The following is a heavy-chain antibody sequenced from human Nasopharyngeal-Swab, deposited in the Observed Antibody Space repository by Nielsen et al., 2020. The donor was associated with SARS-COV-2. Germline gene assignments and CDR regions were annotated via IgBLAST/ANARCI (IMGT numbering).Heavy chain of an antibody. D-gene: IGHD3-3*01. Sequence: SGPTLVKPTQTITLTCTFSGFSLSTSGMCVSWIRQPPGKALEWLARIDWDDDKYYSTSLKTRLTISKDTSKNQVVLTMTNMDPVDTATYYCARSFGAGRYYYYGMDVWGQGATVTVSS. J-gene: IGHJ6*02. CDR2: IDWDDDK. V-gene: IGHV2-70*11. CDR1: GFSLSTSGMC. CDR3: ARSFGAGRYYYYGMDV.